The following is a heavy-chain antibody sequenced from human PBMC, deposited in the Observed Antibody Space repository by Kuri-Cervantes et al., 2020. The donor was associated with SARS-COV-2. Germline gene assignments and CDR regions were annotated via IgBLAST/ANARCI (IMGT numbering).Heavy chain of an antibody. V-gene: IGHV3-48*04. D-gene: IGHD1-26*01. CDR1: GFTFSSYS. Sequence: GESLKISCAASGFTFSSYSMNWVRQAPGKGLEWVSYISSSSSTIYYADSVKGRFTISRDNAKNSLYLQMNSLRAEDTAVYYCASPYSGSYYRLGGISYWGQGTLVTVSS. CDR3: ASPYSGSYYRLGGISY. CDR2: ISSSSSTI. J-gene: IGHJ4*02.